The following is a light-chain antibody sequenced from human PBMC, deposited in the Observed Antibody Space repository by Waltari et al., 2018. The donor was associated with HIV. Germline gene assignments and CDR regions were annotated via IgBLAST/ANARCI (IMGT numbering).Light chain of an antibody. CDR2: DIT. Sequence: QSALPQPASVSGSPGQSVTISCTGTASDVGASYFVSWYQQSPGRAPKLIIFDITNRPYGISNRFSASKSGNTASLTIACLQADDDADYFCSSYRSINILVFGGGTKLTV. J-gene: IGLJ3*02. CDR3: SSYRSINILV. CDR1: ASDVGASYF. V-gene: IGLV2-14*03.